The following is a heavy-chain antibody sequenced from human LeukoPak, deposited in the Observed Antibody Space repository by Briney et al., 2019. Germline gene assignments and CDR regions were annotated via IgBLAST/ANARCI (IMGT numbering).Heavy chain of an antibody. D-gene: IGHD3-3*01. V-gene: IGHV4-61*01. CDR2: IYYSGTT. CDR1: GGSVSSANYY. CDR3: ARDERRTYDFWSGSYQREYYSSGMDV. Sequence: SETLSLTCTVSGGSVSSANYYWSWIRQPPGKGLEWIGYIYYSGTTNYNPSLKSRVTISVDTSKNQFSLKLNSVTAADTAVYYCARDERRTYDFWSGSYQREYYSSGMDVWCQGTTVTVSS. J-gene: IGHJ6*02.